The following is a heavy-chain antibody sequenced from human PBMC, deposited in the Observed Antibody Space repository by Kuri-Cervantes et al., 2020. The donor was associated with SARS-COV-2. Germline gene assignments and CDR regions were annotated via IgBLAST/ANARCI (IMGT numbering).Heavy chain of an antibody. D-gene: IGHD3-10*01. CDR1: GFTFSSYA. J-gene: IGHJ4*02. CDR2: ISYDGSNK. Sequence: GGCLRLSCAASGFTFSSYAMHWVRQAPGKGLEWVAVISYDGSNKYYADSVKGRFTTSRDNSKNTLYLQMNSLRAEDTAVYYCARDHDITMVQGVYFDYWGQGTLVTVSS. CDR3: ARDHDITMVQGVYFDY. V-gene: IGHV3-30-3*01.